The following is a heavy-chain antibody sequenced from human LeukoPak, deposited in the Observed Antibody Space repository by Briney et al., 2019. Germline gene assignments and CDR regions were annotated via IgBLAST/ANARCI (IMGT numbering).Heavy chain of an antibody. V-gene: IGHV1-18*01. Sequence: ASVKVSCKASGYTFTSYGISWVRRAPGQGLEWMGWISAYHGNTNYAQKLQGRVTMTTDTSTSTAYMELRSLRSDDTAVYYCASPTSGYYYGPAEYFQHWGQGTLVTVSS. D-gene: IGHD3-22*01. J-gene: IGHJ1*01. CDR3: ASPTSGYYYGPAEYFQH. CDR1: GYTFTSYG. CDR2: ISAYHGNT.